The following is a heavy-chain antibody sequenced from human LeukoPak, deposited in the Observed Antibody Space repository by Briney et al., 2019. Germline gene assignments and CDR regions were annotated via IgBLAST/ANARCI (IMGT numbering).Heavy chain of an antibody. CDR1: GGSISSGGYS. V-gene: IGHV4-30-2*01. CDR2: IYHSGST. J-gene: IGHJ4*02. CDR3: ARDPGGYLDY. D-gene: IGHD3-10*01. Sequence: SETLSLTCAVSGGSISSGGYSWSWIRQPPGKGLEWIGYIYHSGSTYYNPSLKSRGTISVDRSKNQFSLKLSSVPAAATAVYYCARDPGGYLDYWGQGTLVTVSS.